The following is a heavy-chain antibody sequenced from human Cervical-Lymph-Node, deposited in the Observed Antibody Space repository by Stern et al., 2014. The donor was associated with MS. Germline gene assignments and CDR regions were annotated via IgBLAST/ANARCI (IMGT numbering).Heavy chain of an antibody. CDR3: ARGTSHYDSSGTDF. CDR1: GFTFSSYG. V-gene: IGHV3-30*03. D-gene: IGHD3-22*01. CDR2: FSCDGISK. J-gene: IGHJ4*02. Sequence: QVQLVESGGGVVQPGTSLRLSCEASGFTFSSYGMHWVRQAPGQGLEWVAVFSCDGISKYYADSVSGRFTLSRDNSKNTLYLQMDSLRAGDTAVYYCARGTSHYDSSGTDFWGQGTLVTVSS.